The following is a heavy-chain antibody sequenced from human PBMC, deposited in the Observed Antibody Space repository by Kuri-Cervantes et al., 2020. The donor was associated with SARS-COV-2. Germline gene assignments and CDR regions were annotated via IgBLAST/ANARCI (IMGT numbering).Heavy chain of an antibody. V-gene: IGHV4-39*01. Sequence: GSLRLSCSVSGGSISSGYYWGWIRQPPGKGLEWIGSIYHSGSTHYNPSLKNRVAISVDTSNNYFSLKLRSVTVADTAVYYCARQREMATIPDAFDIWGQGTMVTVSS. CDR2: IYHSGST. J-gene: IGHJ3*02. CDR3: ARQREMATIPDAFDI. CDR1: GGSISSGYY. D-gene: IGHD5-24*01.